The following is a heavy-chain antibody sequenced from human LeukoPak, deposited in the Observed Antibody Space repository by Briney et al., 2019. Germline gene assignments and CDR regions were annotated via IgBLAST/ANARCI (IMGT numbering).Heavy chain of an antibody. V-gene: IGHV3-48*01. Sequence: GGSLRLSCAASGFTFSSYSMNWVRQAPGKGLEWVSYISSSSSTIYYADPVRGRFTISRDNAKNSLYLQMNSLRAEDTAVYYCARANPNDAFDIWGQGTMVTVSS. CDR3: ARANPNDAFDI. CDR2: ISSSSSTI. CDR1: GFTFSSYS. J-gene: IGHJ3*02.